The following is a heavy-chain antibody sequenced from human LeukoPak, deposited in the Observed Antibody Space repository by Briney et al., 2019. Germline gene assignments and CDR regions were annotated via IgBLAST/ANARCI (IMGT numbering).Heavy chain of an antibody. D-gene: IGHD5-24*01. CDR3: AKEMRWLQTKNWFDP. CDR1: GFTFSSYG. J-gene: IGHJ5*02. V-gene: IGHV3-30*18. Sequence: VRSLRLSCAASGFTFSSYGMHWVRQAPGKGLEWVAVISYDGSNKYYADSVKGRFTISRDNSKNTLYLQMNSLRAEDTAVYYCAKEMRWLQTKNWFDPWGQGTLVTVSS. CDR2: ISYDGSNK.